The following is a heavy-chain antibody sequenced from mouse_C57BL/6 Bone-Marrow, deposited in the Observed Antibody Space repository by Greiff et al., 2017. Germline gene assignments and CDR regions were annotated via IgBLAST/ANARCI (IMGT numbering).Heavy chain of an antibody. CDR1: GFTFTDYY. V-gene: IGHV7-3*01. Sequence: EVKLMESGGGLVQPGGSLSLSCAASGFTFTDYYMSWVRQPPGKALEWLGFIRNKANGYTTEYSASVKGRFTISRDNSQSILYLQMNALRAEDSATYYCARYWAPRYFDVWGTGTTVTVSS. CDR3: ARYWAPRYFDV. CDR2: IRNKANGYTT. J-gene: IGHJ1*03.